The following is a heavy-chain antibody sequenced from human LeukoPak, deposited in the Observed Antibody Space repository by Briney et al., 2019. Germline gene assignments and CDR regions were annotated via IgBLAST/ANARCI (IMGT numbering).Heavy chain of an antibody. CDR1: GFTFSSYA. CDR2: ISGSGGST. V-gene: IGHV3-23*01. D-gene: IGHD6-19*01. Sequence: GGSLRLSCAAPGFTFSSYAMSWVRQAPGKGLEWVSVISGSGGSTYYTDSVKGRFTISRDNSKNTLYLQMNSLRAEDTAVYYCAKSAAVAGTFDYWGQGTLVTVSS. CDR3: AKSAAVAGTFDY. J-gene: IGHJ4*02.